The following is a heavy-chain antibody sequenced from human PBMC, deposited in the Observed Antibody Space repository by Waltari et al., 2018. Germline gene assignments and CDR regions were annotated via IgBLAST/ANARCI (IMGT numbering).Heavy chain of an antibody. CDR1: GYTFTSYA. V-gene: IGHV1-3*01. CDR2: INAGNGNT. J-gene: IGHJ5*02. Sequence: QVQLVQSGAEVKKPGASVKVSCKASGYTFTSYAMHLVRQAPGQRLEWMGWINAGNGNTKYSQKFQGRVTITRDTSASTAYMELSSLRSEDTAVYYWARGRGLGHNWFDPWGQGTLVTVSS. CDR3: ARGRGLGHNWFDP. D-gene: IGHD3-9*01.